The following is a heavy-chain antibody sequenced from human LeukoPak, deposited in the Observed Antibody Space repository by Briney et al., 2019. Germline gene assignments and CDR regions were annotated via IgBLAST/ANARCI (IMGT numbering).Heavy chain of an antibody. CDR3: ARVSRQFQDAFDI. J-gene: IGHJ3*02. V-gene: IGHV3-66*01. Sequence: GGSLRLSCAASGITVSSNYMSWVRQAPGKGLEWVSAIYSGGTTDSVDSVKGRFTISRDDSKNTLYLQMNSLRAEDTAVYYCARVSRQFQDAFDIWGQGTMVTVSS. D-gene: IGHD5-24*01. CDR1: GITVSSNY. CDR2: IYSGGTT.